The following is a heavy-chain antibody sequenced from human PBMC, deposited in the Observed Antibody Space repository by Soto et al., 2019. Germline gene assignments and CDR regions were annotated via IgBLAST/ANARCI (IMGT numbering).Heavy chain of an antibody. Sequence: GESLKISCKVSTWHNFTSYWIAWVRQMPGKGLEWMGIIYPGDSDTRYSPSFQGQVTISADKSISTAYLQWSSLKASDTAMYYCARPVADYVDPWGQGTLVTVSS. CDR3: ARPVADYVDP. CDR2: IYPGDSDT. CDR1: TWHNFTSYW. D-gene: IGHD6-19*01. V-gene: IGHV5-51*01. J-gene: IGHJ5*02.